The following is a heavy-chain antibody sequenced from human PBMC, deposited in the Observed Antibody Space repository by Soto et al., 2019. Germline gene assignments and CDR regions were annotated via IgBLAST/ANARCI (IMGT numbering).Heavy chain of an antibody. CDR3: VKVLHGGSSWYYDYYYYMDV. CDR1: GGSFSGYY. CDR2: INHSGST. J-gene: IGHJ6*03. D-gene: IGHD6-13*01. Sequence: PSETLSLTCAVYGGSFSGYYWSWIRQPPGKGLEWIGEINHSGSTNYNPSLKSRVTISVDTSKNQFSLKLSSVTAADTAVYYCVKVLHGGSSWYYDYYYYMDVWGKGTTVTVSS. V-gene: IGHV4-34*01.